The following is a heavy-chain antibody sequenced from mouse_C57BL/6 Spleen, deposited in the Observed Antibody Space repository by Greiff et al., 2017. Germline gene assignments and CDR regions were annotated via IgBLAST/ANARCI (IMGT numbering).Heavy chain of an antibody. CDR2: INYDGSST. CDR1: GFTFSDYC. CDR3: ARGYDGGYWYFEG. J-gene: IGHJ1*03. V-gene: IGHV5-16*01. D-gene: IGHD2-14*01. Sequence: EVKLMESEGGLVQPGSSMKLSCTASGFTFSDYCMAWVRQVPEKGLEWVANINYDGSSTNYLDSLKSRFIITGDNAKNMLYLQMSSLKSEDTATYYCARGYDGGYWYFEGWGTGTTVTVS.